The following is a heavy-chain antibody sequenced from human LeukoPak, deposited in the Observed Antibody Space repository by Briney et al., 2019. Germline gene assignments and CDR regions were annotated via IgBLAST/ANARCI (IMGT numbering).Heavy chain of an antibody. J-gene: IGHJ2*01. CDR3: ARREQWLGSNHYWYFDL. V-gene: IGHV4-39*01. CDR2: IYYSGST. Sequence: SETLSLTCTVSDGSISSSSYYWGWIRQPPGKGLEWIGSIYYSGSTYYNPSLKSRVTISVDTSKNQFSLKLSSVTAADTAVYYCARREQWLGSNHYWYFDLWGRGTLVTVSS. D-gene: IGHD6-19*01. CDR1: DGSISSSSYY.